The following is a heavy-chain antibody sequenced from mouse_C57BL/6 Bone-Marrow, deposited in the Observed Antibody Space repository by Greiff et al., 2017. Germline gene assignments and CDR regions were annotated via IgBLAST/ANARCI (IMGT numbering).Heavy chain of an antibody. CDR2: IYPRSGNT. Sequence: VKLVESGAELARPGASVKLSCKASGYTFTSYGISWVKQRTGKGLEWIGEIYPRSGNTYYNEKFKGKATLTADKSSSTAYMELRSLTSEDSAVYFCARDDGYPLDYWGQGTTLTVSS. CDR1: GYTFTSYG. V-gene: IGHV1-81*01. J-gene: IGHJ2*01. D-gene: IGHD2-3*01. CDR3: ARDDGYPLDY.